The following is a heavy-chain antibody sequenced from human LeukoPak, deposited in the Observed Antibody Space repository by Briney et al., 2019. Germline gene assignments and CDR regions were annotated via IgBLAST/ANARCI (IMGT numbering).Heavy chain of an antibody. CDR2: IIPIFGTA. Sequence: SVKVSCKASGGTFSSYAISWVRQAPGQGLEWMGGIIPIFGTANYAQKFQGRVTITADESTSTAYMELSSLRSEDTAVYYCARDSGPTFEGYYGMDVWGQGTTVTVSS. J-gene: IGHJ6*02. CDR1: GGTFSSYA. V-gene: IGHV1-69*13. D-gene: IGHD2/OR15-2a*01. CDR3: ARDSGPTFEGYYGMDV.